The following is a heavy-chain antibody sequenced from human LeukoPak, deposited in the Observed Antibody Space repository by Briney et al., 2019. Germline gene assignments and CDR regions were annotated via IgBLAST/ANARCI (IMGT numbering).Heavy chain of an antibody. CDR3: ARGKPYGETGY. V-gene: IGHV3-74*01. CDR2: ISVDGSTT. Sequence: PGGSLRLSCAASGFTLSSSWMHWVRQAPGKGLVWVSRISVDGSTTTYADSVKGRFTISRDNAKNTLYLQMNSLRAEDTAVYYCARGKPYGETGYWGQGTLVTVSS. D-gene: IGHD4-17*01. CDR1: GFTLSSSW. J-gene: IGHJ4*02.